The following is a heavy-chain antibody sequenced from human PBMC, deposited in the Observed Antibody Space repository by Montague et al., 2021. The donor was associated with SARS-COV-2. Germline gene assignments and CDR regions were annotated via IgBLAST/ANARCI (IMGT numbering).Heavy chain of an antibody. CDR1: GGSISSGSYY. J-gene: IGHJ3*02. CDR2: IYTSGST. D-gene: IGHD3-10*01. CDR3: ARDLAPYYGSGSYYNPIDAFDI. V-gene: IGHV4-61*02. Sequence: TLSLICTVSGGSISSGSYYWSWIRQPAGKGLEWIGRIYTSGSTNYNPSLKSRVTISVDTSRNQFSLKLSSVTAADTAVYYCARDLAPYYGSGSYYNPIDAFDIWGQGTMVTVSS.